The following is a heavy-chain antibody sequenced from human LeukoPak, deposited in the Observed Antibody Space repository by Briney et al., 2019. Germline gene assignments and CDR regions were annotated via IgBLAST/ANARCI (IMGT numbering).Heavy chain of an antibody. CDR2: ISSSSSYI. Sequence: GGSLRLSCGASGFTFSDYYMNWVRQAPGKGLEWVSSISSSSSYIYYADSVKGRFTISRDNAKNSLYLQMNSLRAEDTAVYYCARVGSGYGVDYWGQGTLVTVSS. V-gene: IGHV3-21*01. J-gene: IGHJ4*02. CDR1: GFTFSDYY. D-gene: IGHD5-12*01. CDR3: ARVGSGYGVDY.